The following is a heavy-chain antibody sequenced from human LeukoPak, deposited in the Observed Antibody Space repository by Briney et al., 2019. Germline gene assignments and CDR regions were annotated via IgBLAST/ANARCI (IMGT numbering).Heavy chain of an antibody. D-gene: IGHD2-15*01. CDR2: IYYSGST. V-gene: IGHV4-59*08. CDR3: ASTVVVVAAPQVGAFDI. CDR1: GGSISSYY. J-gene: IGHJ3*02. Sequence: PSETLSLTCTVSGGSISSYYWSWIRQPPGKGLEWIGYIYYSGSTNYNPSLKSRVTISVDTSKNQFSLKPSSVAAADTAVYYCASTVVVVAAPQVGAFDIWGQGTMVTVSS.